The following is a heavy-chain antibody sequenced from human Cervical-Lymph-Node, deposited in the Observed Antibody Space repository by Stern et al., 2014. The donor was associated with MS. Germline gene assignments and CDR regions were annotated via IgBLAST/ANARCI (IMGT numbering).Heavy chain of an antibody. CDR2: ISNSGSFV. CDR3: SRDPRLTDY. J-gene: IGHJ4*02. CDR1: GFTFSDHY. Sequence: VQLVESGGGLVKPGGSLRLSCVASGFTFSDHYMSWIRQASGRGLEFVSYISNSGSFVNYADSVKGRFTISRDTANDSLYLQMNSLRAEDTAVYYCSRDPRLTDYWGQGTLVSVSS. D-gene: IGHD2-21*01. V-gene: IGHV3-11*01.